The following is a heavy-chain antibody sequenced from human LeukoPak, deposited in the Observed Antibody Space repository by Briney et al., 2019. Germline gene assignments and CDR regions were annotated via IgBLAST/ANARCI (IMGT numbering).Heavy chain of an antibody. CDR1: GFTFSSYA. CDR2: ISYDGSNK. D-gene: IGHD1-26*01. J-gene: IGHJ2*01. Sequence: GRSLRLSCAASGFTFSSYAMHWVRQAPGKGLERVAVISYDGSNKYYADSVKGRFTISRDNSKNTLYLQMNSLRAEDTAVYYCARDQWSGSYYGLNPFDLWGRGTPVTVSS. CDR3: ARDQWSGSYYGLNPFDL. V-gene: IGHV3-30-3*01.